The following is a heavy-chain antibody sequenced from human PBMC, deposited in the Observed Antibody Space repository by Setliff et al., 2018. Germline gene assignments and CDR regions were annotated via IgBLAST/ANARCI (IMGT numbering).Heavy chain of an antibody. CDR3: ARGSRFGVIRYNFDF. J-gene: IGHJ4*02. D-gene: IGHD3-3*01. CDR2: MYYSGST. CDR1: GGSISSYY. Sequence: SETLSLTCTVSGGSISSYYWSWIRQPPGKGLEWIGYMYYSGSTNYNPSFKSRVTISVDTSKTQFSLKLSSVTAADTAVYYCARGSRFGVIRYNFDFWGPGTPVTVSS. V-gene: IGHV4-59*08.